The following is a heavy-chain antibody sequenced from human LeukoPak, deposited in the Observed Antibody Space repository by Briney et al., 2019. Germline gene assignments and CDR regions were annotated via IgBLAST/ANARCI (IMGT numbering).Heavy chain of an antibody. CDR2: IRSKANSYAT. Sequence: GGSLRLSCAASGFTFSGSAMHWVRQASGKGLEWVGRIRSKANSYATAYAASAKGRFTISRDDSKNTAYLQMNSLKTEDTAVYYCTRRGLAGPGDYWGQGTLVTVSS. CDR3: TRRGLAGPGDY. J-gene: IGHJ4*02. V-gene: IGHV3-73*01. D-gene: IGHD3/OR15-3a*01. CDR1: GFTFSGSA.